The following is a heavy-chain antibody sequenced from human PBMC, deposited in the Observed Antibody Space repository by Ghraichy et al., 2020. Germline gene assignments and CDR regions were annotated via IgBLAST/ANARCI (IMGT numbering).Heavy chain of an antibody. CDR3: ATSYSSGWWFDY. V-gene: IGHV3-21*01. J-gene: IGHJ4*02. Sequence: GGSLRLSCAASGFTFSTYNVNWVRQAPGKGLEWVSSISSSSSDIYYADSRFTISRDNAKNSLYLQMNSLRAEDTAVYYCATSYSSGWWFDYWGQGTLVTVSS. D-gene: IGHD6-19*01. CDR2: ISSSSSDI. CDR1: GFTFSTYN.